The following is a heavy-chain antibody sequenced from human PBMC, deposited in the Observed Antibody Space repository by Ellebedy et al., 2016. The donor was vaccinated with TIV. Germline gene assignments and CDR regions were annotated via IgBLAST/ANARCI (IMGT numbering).Heavy chain of an antibody. CDR3: ARARYYDSSGSTFDY. CDR1: GFTFSSYG. CDR2: ISYDGSNK. V-gene: IGHV3-30*03. Sequence: PGGSLRLSCAASGFTFSSYGMHWVRQAPGKGLEWVAVISYDGSNKYYADSVKGRFTISRDNSKNTLYLQMNSLRAEDTAVYYCARARYYDSSGSTFDYWGQGTLVTVSS. D-gene: IGHD3-22*01. J-gene: IGHJ4*02.